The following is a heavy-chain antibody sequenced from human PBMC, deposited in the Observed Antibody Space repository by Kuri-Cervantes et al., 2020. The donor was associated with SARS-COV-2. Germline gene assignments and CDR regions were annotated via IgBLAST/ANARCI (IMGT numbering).Heavy chain of an antibody. V-gene: IGHV3-21*01. CDR3: ARTGGSRSVGAFDI. J-gene: IGHJ3*02. CDR1: GFTFSSYS. CDR2: ISSSSSYI. Sequence: GESLKISWAASGFTFSSYSMNWVRQAPGKGLEWVSSISSSSSYIYYADSVKGRFTISRDNAKNSLYLQMNSLRAEDTAVYYCARTGGSRSVGAFDIWGQGTMVTVSS. D-gene: IGHD2-15*01.